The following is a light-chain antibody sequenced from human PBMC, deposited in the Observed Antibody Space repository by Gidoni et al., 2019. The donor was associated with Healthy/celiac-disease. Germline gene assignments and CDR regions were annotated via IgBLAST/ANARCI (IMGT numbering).Light chain of an antibody. CDR2: EGS. Sequence: QSALPQPAPVSGSPGQSSTISCTGTSSDVGSYNLVSWYQKHPGKAPKPMIYEGSKRPSGVSNRFSGSKSGNTASLTISGLQAEDEADYYCCSYAGSSSVVFGGGTKLTVL. J-gene: IGLJ2*01. CDR1: SSDVGSYNL. V-gene: IGLV2-23*01. CDR3: CSYAGSSSVV.